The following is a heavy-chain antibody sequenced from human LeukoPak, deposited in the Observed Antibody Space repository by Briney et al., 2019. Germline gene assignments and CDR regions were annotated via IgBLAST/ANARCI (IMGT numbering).Heavy chain of an antibody. Sequence: PGGSLRLSCAASGFTFSSYAMHWVRQAPGRGLEWVAVVSYDGSNKYYADSVNGRFTISRDNSKNTLYVQVNSLGTEDTAAYYCAKGSYYDSSGSFYFDYWGQGTLVTVSS. V-gene: IGHV3-30*04. J-gene: IGHJ4*02. CDR1: GFTFSSYA. CDR2: VSYDGSNK. D-gene: IGHD3-22*01. CDR3: AKGSYYDSSGSFYFDY.